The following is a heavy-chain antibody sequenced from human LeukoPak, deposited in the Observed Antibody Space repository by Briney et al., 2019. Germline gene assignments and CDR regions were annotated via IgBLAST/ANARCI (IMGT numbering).Heavy chain of an antibody. D-gene: IGHD1-26*01. Sequence: GGSLRLSCAASGFTFSSYGMHWVRQAPGKGLEWVAFIRYDGSNKYYADSVKGRFTISRDNSKNTLYLQMNSLRAEDTALYYCAKDGSRYGSYEPSHFDYWGQGTLVTVSS. V-gene: IGHV3-30*02. J-gene: IGHJ4*02. CDR3: AKDGSRYGSYEPSHFDY. CDR1: GFTFSSYG. CDR2: IRYDGSNK.